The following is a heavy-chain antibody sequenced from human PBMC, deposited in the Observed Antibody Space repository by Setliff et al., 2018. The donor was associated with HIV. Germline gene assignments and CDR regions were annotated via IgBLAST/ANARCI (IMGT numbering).Heavy chain of an antibody. J-gene: IGHJ4*02. CDR2: INPGGSA. V-gene: IGHV4-34*01. Sequence: PSETLSLTCAVYGGSFSAYYWSWVRQPPEKGLEWIGEINPGGSATYNPSLKSRVTISVDTSKNQFSLKLNTVTAADTAIYYCVLREVPFIEGIAPALWGQGSLVTVSS. CDR1: GGSFSAYY. CDR3: VLREVPFIEGIAPAL. D-gene: IGHD2-15*01.